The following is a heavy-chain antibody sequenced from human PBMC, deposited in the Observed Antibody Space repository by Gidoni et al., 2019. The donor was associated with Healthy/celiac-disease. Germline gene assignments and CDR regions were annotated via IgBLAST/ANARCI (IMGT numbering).Heavy chain of an antibody. Sequence: QVQLVQSGAEVKKPGASVNVSCMASGYTFTSYYMHWVRQAPGQGLEWMGIINPSGGSTSYAQKFQGRVTMTRDTSTSTVYMELSSLRSEDTAVYYCARDRELLWFGDGAYYMDVWGKGTTVTVSS. D-gene: IGHD3-10*01. CDR3: ARDRELLWFGDGAYYMDV. CDR2: INPSGGST. V-gene: IGHV1-46*01. J-gene: IGHJ6*03. CDR1: GYTFTSYY.